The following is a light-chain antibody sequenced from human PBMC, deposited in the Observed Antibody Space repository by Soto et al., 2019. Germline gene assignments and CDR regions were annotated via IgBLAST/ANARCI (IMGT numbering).Light chain of an antibody. CDR2: GAS. CDR3: QQYRDSPLT. CDR1: QSVSSSY. V-gene: IGKV3-20*01. J-gene: IGKJ4*01. Sequence: EIVLTQSPGTLSLSPGERATLSCRASQSVSSSYLAWYQQKPGQAPRLLIYGASSRATGIPDRFSGSWSGTDFTLTISRLEPEDFAVYYCQQYRDSPLTFGGGTKVEIK.